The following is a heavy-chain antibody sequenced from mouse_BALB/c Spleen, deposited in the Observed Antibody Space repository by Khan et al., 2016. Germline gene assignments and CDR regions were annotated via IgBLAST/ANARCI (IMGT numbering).Heavy chain of an antibody. CDR2: INPSSGYT. J-gene: IGHJ2*01. V-gene: IGHV1-4*02. CDR1: GYIFTTYL. Sequence: QVQLKQSAAELARPGASVKMSCKASGYIFTTYLMYWVKQRPGQGLEWIGHINPSSGYTEYNQKFKDKTTLTADKSSSTAYMQLSSLTSEDSAVYYCARSRCDYFDYWGQGTTLTVSS. D-gene: IGHD2-14*01. CDR3: ARSRCDYFDY.